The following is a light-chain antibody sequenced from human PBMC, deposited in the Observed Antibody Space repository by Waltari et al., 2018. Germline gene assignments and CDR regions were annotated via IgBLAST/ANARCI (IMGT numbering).Light chain of an antibody. CDR3: QKYGTLPAT. Sequence: EIVLTQSPGTLSLSPGERATLSCRASQRVSKSLAWYQQKPGQAPRLLIYDASTRATGIPDRFSGSGWGTDFSLTISRLGPEDFAVYYCQKYGTLPATFGQGTKVQMK. CDR2: DAS. J-gene: IGKJ1*01. CDR1: QRVSKS. V-gene: IGKV3-20*01.